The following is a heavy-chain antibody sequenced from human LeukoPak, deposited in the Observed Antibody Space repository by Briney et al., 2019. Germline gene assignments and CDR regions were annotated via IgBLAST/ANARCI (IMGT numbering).Heavy chain of an antibody. D-gene: IGHD1-1*01. CDR1: GFTVSTNY. CDR3: ARDRVNWNDVGGLFDY. J-gene: IGHJ4*02. Sequence: GGSLRLSCAASGFTVSTNYMSWVRQAPGKGLEWVSLIYSGGNKYYADSVKGRFTISRDNSKNTLYLQMNSLSAEDTAVYYCARDRVNWNDVGGLFDYWGQGTLVTVSS. CDR2: IYSGGNK. V-gene: IGHV3-53*01.